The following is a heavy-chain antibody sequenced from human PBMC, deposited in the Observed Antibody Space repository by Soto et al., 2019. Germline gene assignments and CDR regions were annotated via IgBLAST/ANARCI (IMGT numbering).Heavy chain of an antibody. CDR1: GFTFSSYW. V-gene: IGHV3-7*01. J-gene: IGHJ4*02. CDR3: ARDAEDSSSWFVY. D-gene: IGHD6-13*01. Sequence: GGSLRLSCAASGFTFSSYWMSWVRQAPGKGLEWVANIKQDGSEKYYVDSVKGRFTISRDNAKNSLYLQMNSLRAEDTAVYYCARDAEDSSSWFVYWGQGTLVTVSS. CDR2: IKQDGSEK.